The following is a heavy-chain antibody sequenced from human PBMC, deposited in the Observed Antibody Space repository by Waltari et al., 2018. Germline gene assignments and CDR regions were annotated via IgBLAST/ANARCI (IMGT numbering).Heavy chain of an antibody. CDR1: GYTFTSYG. CDR3: ARDFDIVATLYYYYYGMDV. J-gene: IGHJ6*02. D-gene: IGHD5-12*01. CDR2: ISAYNGNT. Sequence: QVQLVQSGAEVKKPGASVKVSCKASGYTFTSYGISWVRQAPGQGLAWMGWISAYNGNTNHAQKLQGRVTMTTDTSTSTAYMELRSLRSDDTAVYYCARDFDIVATLYYYYYGMDVWGQGTTVTVSS. V-gene: IGHV1-18*01.